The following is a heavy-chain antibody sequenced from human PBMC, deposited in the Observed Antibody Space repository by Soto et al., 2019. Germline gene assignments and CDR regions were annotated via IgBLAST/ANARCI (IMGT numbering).Heavy chain of an antibody. CDR3: FMTRIPNAFDI. Sequence: SETLSLTCAVSGGSISSGGYSWSWIRQPPGKGLEWIGYIYHSGSTYYNPSLKSRVTISVDRSKNQFSLKLSSVTAADTAVYYCFMTRIPNAFDICGQGTMVTASS. CDR1: GGSISSGGYS. D-gene: IGHD3-10*01. CDR2: IYHSGST. J-gene: IGHJ3*02. V-gene: IGHV4-30-2*01.